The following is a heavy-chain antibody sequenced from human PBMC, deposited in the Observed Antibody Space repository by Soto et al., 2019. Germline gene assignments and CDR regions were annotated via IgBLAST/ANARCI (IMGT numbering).Heavy chain of an antibody. CDR2: ISAYNGNT. CDR1: GYTFTSYG. D-gene: IGHD5-18*01. Sequence: QVPLVQSGAEVKKPGASVKVSCKASGYTFTSYGISWVRQAPGQGLEWMGWISAYNGNTNYAQKLQGRVTMTTDTSTSTAYRELRSQRSDDTAVYYCARQRGYSYGSNWFDPWGQGTLVTVSS. CDR3: ARQRGYSYGSNWFDP. V-gene: IGHV1-18*01. J-gene: IGHJ5*02.